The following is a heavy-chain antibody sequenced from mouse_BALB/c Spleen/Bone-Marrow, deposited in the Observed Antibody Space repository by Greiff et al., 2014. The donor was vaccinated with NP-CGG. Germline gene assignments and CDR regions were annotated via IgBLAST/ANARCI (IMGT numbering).Heavy chain of an antibody. CDR1: GFNIKDTY. CDR3: APYYYGSSQFAY. Sequence: VQLQQSGAELVKPGASVKLSCTASGFNIKDTYMHWVKQRPEQGLECIGRIDPANGNTKYDPKFQGKATITADTSSNTAYLQLSSLTSEDTAVYYCAPYYYGSSQFAYWGQGTLVTVSA. V-gene: IGHV14-3*02. D-gene: IGHD1-1*01. CDR2: IDPANGNT. J-gene: IGHJ3*01.